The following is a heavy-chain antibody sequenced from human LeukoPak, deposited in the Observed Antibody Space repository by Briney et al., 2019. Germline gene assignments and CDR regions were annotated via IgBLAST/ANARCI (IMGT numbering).Heavy chain of an antibody. CDR3: ARYRGRRFRDGYKNWFDP. CDR2: ISAYNGNT. V-gene: IGHV1-18*01. Sequence: GASVKVSCKASGYTFTSYGISWVRQAPGQGLEWMGWISAYNGNTNYAQKLQGRVTMTTDTSTSTAYMELRSLRSDDTAVYYCARYRGRRFRDGYKNWFDPWGQGTLVTVSS. CDR1: GYTFTSYG. J-gene: IGHJ5*02. D-gene: IGHD5-24*01.